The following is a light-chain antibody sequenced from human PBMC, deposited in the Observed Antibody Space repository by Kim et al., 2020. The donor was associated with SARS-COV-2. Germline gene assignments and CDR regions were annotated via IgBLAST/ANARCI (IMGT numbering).Light chain of an antibody. Sequence: RGALSCTWSSSTIGGGNDVHWYQQFPAAAPKLLVHTNAERSSGVPDRFSGSRSGTSASLAISGLQAEDEAVYYCQSYDGGLRNLVFGGGTQLTVL. CDR1: SSTIGGGND. CDR2: TNA. J-gene: IGLJ2*01. V-gene: IGLV1-40*01. CDR3: QSYDGGLRNLV.